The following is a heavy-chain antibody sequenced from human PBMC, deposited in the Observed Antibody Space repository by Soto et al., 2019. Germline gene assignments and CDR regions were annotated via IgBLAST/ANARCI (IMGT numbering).Heavy chain of an antibody. CDR1: GFTFSSYA. V-gene: IGHV3-23*01. D-gene: IGHD3-10*01. CDR2: ISGIGDYT. CDR3: AEELPNHPQSWFGP. Sequence: EVQLLESGGGLVQPGESLRLSCAASGFTFSSYAMTWVRQAPGKGLEWVSSISGIGDYTYFADSVKGRFTISRDNSKDTPDLQMSSLRVEDTAIYYCAEELPNHPQSWFGPWGQGTLVTVSS. J-gene: IGHJ5*02.